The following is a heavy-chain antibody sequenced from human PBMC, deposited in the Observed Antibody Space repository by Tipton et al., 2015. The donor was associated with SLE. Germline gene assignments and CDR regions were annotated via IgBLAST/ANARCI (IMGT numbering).Heavy chain of an antibody. Sequence: QLVQSGPEVKKPGASVKVSCATSGYTFTSHDINWVRQATGQGLEWMGWMNPNSGNTDYAQKFQGRVTMTRNASISTAYMELSSLRSEDTAMYYCARQTSWYFDLWGRGTLVTVSS. CDR1: GYTFTSHD. CDR3: ARQTSWYFDL. CDR2: MNPNSGNT. J-gene: IGHJ2*01. V-gene: IGHV1-8*01.